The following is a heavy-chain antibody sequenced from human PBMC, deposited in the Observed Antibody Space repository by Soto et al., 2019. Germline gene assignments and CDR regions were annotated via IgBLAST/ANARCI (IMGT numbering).Heavy chain of an antibody. Sequence: GSLRVSCISSGFTFGDHAMSWVRQAPGKGLEWVAFIRSKTYGGTTEYAASVEGRFTISRYDSKSIAYLQMNSLKTEDTAVYYCTRESSGYALHYGMDVWGQGTPVTVSS. CDR3: TRESSGYALHYGMDV. CDR1: GFTFGDHA. D-gene: IGHD5-12*01. V-gene: IGHV3-49*04. CDR2: IRSKTYGGTT. J-gene: IGHJ6*01.